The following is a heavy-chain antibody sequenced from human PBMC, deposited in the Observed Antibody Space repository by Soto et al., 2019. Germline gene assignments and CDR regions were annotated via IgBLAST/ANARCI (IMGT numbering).Heavy chain of an antibody. CDR1: GGSISIGGYY. V-gene: IGHV4-31*02. D-gene: IGHD1-1*01. CDR2: IYYSGST. CDR3: ARHYPIGNNWNYFDY. J-gene: IGHJ4*02. Sequence: SETLSLTCTVSGGSISIGGYYWSWIRQHPGKGLEWIGYIYYSGSTYYNPSLKSRVTISVDTSKNQFSLKLSSVTAADTSVYYCARHYPIGNNWNYFDYWGQGTLVTVSS.